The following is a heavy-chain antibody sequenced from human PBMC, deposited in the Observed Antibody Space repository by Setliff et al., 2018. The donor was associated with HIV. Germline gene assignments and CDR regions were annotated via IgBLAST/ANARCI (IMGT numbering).Heavy chain of an antibody. J-gene: IGHJ4*02. CDR3: TAQYGGNSEYYFDY. Sequence: LRLSCTASGFTFGDYAMSWVRQAPGKGLEWVGFIRSKAYGGTTEYAASVKGRFTISRDDSKSIAYLQMNSLKTEDTAVYYCTAQYGGNSEYYFDYWGQGTLVTVSS. D-gene: IGHD2-21*02. CDR2: IRSKAYGGTT. V-gene: IGHV3-49*04. CDR1: GFTFGDYA.